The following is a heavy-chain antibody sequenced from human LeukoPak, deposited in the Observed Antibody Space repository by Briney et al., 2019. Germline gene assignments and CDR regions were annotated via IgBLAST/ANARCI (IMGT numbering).Heavy chain of an antibody. D-gene: IGHD6-13*01. CDR1: GGSISPYY. CDR2: IYYSGGT. Sequence: SETLSLTCTVSGGSISPYYWIWIRQPPGKGLEWIGYIYYSGGTNYNPSLKSRVTMSVDTSKNQFSLKLSSVTAADTAVYYCARRAAAVGTFYMDVWGKGTTVIVSS. V-gene: IGHV4-59*01. J-gene: IGHJ6*03. CDR3: ARRAAAVGTFYMDV.